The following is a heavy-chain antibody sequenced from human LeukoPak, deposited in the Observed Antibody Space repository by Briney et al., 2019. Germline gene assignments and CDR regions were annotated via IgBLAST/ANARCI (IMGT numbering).Heavy chain of an antibody. CDR2: INHSGST. CDR1: GGSFSGYY. J-gene: IGHJ4*02. D-gene: IGHD3-3*01. CDR3: ARQKWGVFGVVYSY. Sequence: PSETLSLTCAVYGGSFSGYYWSWIRQPPGKGLEWIGEINHSGSTNYNPSLKSRVTISVDTSKNQFSLKLSSVTAADTAVYYCARQKWGVFGVVYSYWGQGTLVTVSS. V-gene: IGHV4-34*01.